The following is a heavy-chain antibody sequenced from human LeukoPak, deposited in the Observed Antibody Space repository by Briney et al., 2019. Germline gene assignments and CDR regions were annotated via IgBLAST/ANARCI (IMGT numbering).Heavy chain of an antibody. D-gene: IGHD6-13*01. J-gene: IGHJ4*02. V-gene: IGHV6-1*01. CDR3: ALGAAGTYNY. CDR1: GDSVSSNNAA. CDR2: TYYRSNWHN. Sequence: SQTLSLTCVISGDSVSSNNAAWNWIRQSPSRGLEWLGRTYYRSNWHNDYAASVKSRITIKPDTSKNQFSLQLNSVTPEDTAVYYCALGAAGTYNYWGQGTLVTVSS.